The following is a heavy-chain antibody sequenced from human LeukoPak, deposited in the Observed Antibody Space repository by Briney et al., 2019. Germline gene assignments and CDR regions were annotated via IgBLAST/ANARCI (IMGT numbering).Heavy chain of an antibody. CDR2: INPNSGGT. Sequence: ASVTVSCKASGYTFTGYYMHWVRQAPGQGLEWMGWINPNSGGTNYAQKFQGRVNMTRETAKRTEYMEVRRLRADDTGVDYCARYQISVSGSYNWFDPWGQGTLVTVSS. D-gene: IGHD3-10*01. CDR1: GYTFTGYY. J-gene: IGHJ5*02. CDR3: ARYQISVSGSYNWFDP. V-gene: IGHV1-2*02.